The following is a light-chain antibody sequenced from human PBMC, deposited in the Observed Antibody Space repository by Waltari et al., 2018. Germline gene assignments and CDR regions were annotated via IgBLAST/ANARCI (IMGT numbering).Light chain of an antibody. CDR1: QTILHNPNNNYY. CDR3: QQYDSPPWT. CDR2: WAS. V-gene: IGKV4-1*01. J-gene: IGKJ1*01. Sequence: DIVMTQSPDSLAVSLGERATSNCKSSQTILHNPNNNYYLAWYQQKPGQPPKLLIYWASTRESGVPDRFSGSGSGTDFTLTISSLQAEDVAVYYCQQYDSPPWTFGQGTKVEI.